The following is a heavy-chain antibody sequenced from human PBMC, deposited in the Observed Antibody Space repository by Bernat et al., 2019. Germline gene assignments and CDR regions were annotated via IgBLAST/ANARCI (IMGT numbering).Heavy chain of an antibody. D-gene: IGHD6-13*01. Sequence: EVQVVESGGGLVKPGGSLRLSCAASGFTFSNGWMSWVRQAPGKGLEWVDRIKSKTDGGTTDYAAPVKGRFTISRDDSKNTLYLQMNSLQAEDTAVYYCTTDGGIAVAGVFDNWGQGILVTVSS. V-gene: IGHV3-15*01. CDR2: IKSKTDGGTT. CDR3: TTDGGIAVAGVFDN. J-gene: IGHJ4*02. CDR1: GFTFSNGW.